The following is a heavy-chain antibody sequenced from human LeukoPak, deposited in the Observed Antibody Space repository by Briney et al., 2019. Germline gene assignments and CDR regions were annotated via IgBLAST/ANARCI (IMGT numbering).Heavy chain of an antibody. CDR3: ARVAGVNLQFYFDS. Sequence: PSQTLSLTCTVSGGSINSGTYYWSWLRQPAGKRLEWIGRVYISGDTNSNPTNYNPSLKSRVTISVDTSKSQFSLEVNSVTTADTGVYYCARVAGVNLQFYFDSWGPGTLVTVSS. J-gene: IGHJ4*02. D-gene: IGHD4-11*01. CDR2: VYISGDTNSNPT. V-gene: IGHV4-61*02. CDR1: GGSINSGTYY.